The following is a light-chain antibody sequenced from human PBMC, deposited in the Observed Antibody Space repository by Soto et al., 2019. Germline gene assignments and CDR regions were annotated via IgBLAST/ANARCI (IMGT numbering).Light chain of an antibody. J-gene: IGKJ1*01. CDR1: QSISTY. CDR3: QQSYSTPWT. Sequence: IQMTQSPSSLYASVGDRVTITCRASQSISTYLNWYQQRPGQAPEVLIYAASRLQGGVPSRFSGSGSGTDFTLTINSLQPEESASYYCQQSYSTPWTFGQGTKVEIK. V-gene: IGKV1-39*01. CDR2: AAS.